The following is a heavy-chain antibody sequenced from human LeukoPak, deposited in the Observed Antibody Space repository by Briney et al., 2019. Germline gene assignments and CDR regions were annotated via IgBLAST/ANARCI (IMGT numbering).Heavy chain of an antibody. CDR3: ARLNAAGYGDYRLDDAFDI. D-gene: IGHD4-17*01. CDR1: GYRFTSYW. CDR2: IYPGDSDT. V-gene: IGHV5-51*01. J-gene: IGHJ3*02. Sequence: GESLKISCKGSGYRFTSYWIGWVRQMPGKGLEWMGIIYPGDSDTRYSPSFQGQVTISADKSISTAYLQWSSLKASDTAMYYCARLNAAGYGDYRLDDAFDIWGQGTMVTVSS.